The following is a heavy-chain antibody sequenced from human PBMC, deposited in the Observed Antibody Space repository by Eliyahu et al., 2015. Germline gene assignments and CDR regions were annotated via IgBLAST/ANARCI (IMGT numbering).Heavy chain of an antibody. J-gene: IGHJ4*02. CDR3: AATVTGTLKIDY. D-gene: IGHD6-19*01. V-gene: IGHV3-53*01. CDR2: IXSGGDT. CDR1: GFXVSTNY. Sequence: EVQLVESGGGLIQPGGPLRLPCTASGFXVSTNYXNWXRQAPGKGLEWVSXIXSGGDTYYADSVKGRFTISRDNSKNTLYLQMNSLRADDTAVYYCAATVTGTLKIDYWGQGTLVTVSS.